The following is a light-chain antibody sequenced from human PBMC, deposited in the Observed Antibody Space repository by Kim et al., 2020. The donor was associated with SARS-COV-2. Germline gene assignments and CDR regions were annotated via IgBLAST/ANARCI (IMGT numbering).Light chain of an antibody. V-gene: IGLV3-19*01. Sequence: SSELTQDPAVSVALGQTVRITCQGDSLRSYYATWYQQKPGQAPILVIYGKNNRPSGIPDRFSGSSSGNTASLNITGTQAGDGADYYCNSRDSNNNVLFGGGTRLTVL. CDR1: SLRSYY. J-gene: IGLJ2*01. CDR3: NSRDSNNNVL. CDR2: GKN.